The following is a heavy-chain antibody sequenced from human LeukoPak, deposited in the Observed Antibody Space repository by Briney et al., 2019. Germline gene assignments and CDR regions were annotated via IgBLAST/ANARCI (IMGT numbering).Heavy chain of an antibody. J-gene: IGHJ5*02. CDR1: GGSFSGYY. Sequence: SETLSLTCAVYGGSFSGYYWSWIRQPPGKGLEWIGEINHSGSTNYNPSLKSRVTISVDTSKNQFSLKLSSVTAADTAVYYCARGRLRSTIFGVVKNWFDPWGQGTLVTVSS. CDR3: ARGRLRSTIFGVVKNWFDP. V-gene: IGHV4-34*01. D-gene: IGHD3-3*01. CDR2: INHSGST.